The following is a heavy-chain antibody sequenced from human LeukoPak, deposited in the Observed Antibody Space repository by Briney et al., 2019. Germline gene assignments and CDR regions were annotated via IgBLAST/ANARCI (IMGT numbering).Heavy chain of an antibody. CDR2: ISGSSSYM. Sequence: PGGSLRLSCAAAEFTFSSYTMNWVRQAPGKGLEWVSSISGSSSYMYYADSVKGRFTISRDNAKNSLYLQMNSLRAEDTAVYYCARGEGYYFDYWGQGTLVTVSS. CDR3: ARGEGYYFDY. V-gene: IGHV3-21*01. J-gene: IGHJ4*02. CDR1: EFTFSSYT.